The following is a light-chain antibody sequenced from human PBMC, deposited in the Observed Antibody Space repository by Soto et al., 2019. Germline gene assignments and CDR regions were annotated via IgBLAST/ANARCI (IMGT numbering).Light chain of an antibody. V-gene: IGLV1-51*01. CDR3: GTWDSSLSAGV. J-gene: IGLJ1*01. CDR1: SSNIGNSY. Sequence: QYVLTQPPPVSAAPGQKVTISCSGSSSNIGNSYVSWYQQLPGTAPKLLIYDNNKRPSGIPDRFSGSKSGTSATLGITGLQTGDEADYYCGTWDSSLSAGVFGTGTKVTVL. CDR2: DNN.